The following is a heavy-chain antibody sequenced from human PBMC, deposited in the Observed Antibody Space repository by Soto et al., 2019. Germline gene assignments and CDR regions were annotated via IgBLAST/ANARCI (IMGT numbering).Heavy chain of an antibody. J-gene: IGHJ4*02. CDR1: GVSISSYY. Sequence: ASETLSLTCSVSGVSISSYYWNWIRQSPGKGLEWIGYIYYTGSTNYNPSLKGRVTISIDRSKNQFSLSLSSVTAADTAIYCCARAGGYNYHFDYWGQGTLVTVSS. CDR2: IYYTGST. D-gene: IGHD5-18*01. CDR3: ARAGGYNYHFDY. V-gene: IGHV4-59*01.